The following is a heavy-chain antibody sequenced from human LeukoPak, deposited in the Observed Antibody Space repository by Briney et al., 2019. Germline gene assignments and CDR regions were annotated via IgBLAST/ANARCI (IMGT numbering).Heavy chain of an antibody. CDR3: ARAPRSEYSPSRRYSYYFDY. V-gene: IGHV1-8*01. D-gene: IGHD2/OR15-2a*01. Sequence: ASVKVSCKASGYTFTNFDINWVRQAPGKGLEWMGWMNPYSGSRGYAQRFQDRVTMTRDTSRNTAYMGVSSLRSEDTAVYYCARAPRSEYSPSRRYSYYFDYWGQGSLVTVSS. CDR2: MNPYSGSR. J-gene: IGHJ4*02. CDR1: GYTFTNFD.